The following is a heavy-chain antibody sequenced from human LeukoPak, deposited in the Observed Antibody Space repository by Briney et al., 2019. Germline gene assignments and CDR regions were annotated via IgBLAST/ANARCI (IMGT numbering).Heavy chain of an antibody. J-gene: IGHJ4*02. CDR1: GFTFNNYA. CDR2: ISGGGETT. CDR3: ARDYADYVGYFFFDY. Sequence: GGSLRLSCAASGFTFNNYAMNWVRQAPGKGLEWVSSISGGGETTYYADSAKGRFTISRDNSQNTLYLQMNSLRAEDTAVHYCARDYADYVGYFFFDYWGQGTLVTVSS. V-gene: IGHV3-23*01. D-gene: IGHD4-17*01.